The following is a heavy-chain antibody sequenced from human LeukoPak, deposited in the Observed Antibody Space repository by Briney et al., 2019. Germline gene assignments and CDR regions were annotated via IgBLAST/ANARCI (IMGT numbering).Heavy chain of an antibody. D-gene: IGHD3-22*01. CDR2: INAGNGNT. V-gene: IGHV1-3*03. CDR1: GYTFTGYY. J-gene: IGHJ4*02. Sequence: ATVKVSCKASGYTFTGYYMHWVRQAPGQRLEWMGWINAGNGNTKYSQEFQGRVTITRDTSASTAYMELSSLRSEDMAVYYCARVHFDRSYDYWGQGTLVTVSS. CDR3: ARVHFDRSYDY.